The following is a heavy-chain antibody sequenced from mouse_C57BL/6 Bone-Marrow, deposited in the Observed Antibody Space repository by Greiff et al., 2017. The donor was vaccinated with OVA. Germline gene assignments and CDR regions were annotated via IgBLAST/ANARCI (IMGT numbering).Heavy chain of an antibody. CDR2: IWSGGST. Sequence: VKLVESGPGLVQPSQSLSLTCTVSGFSLTSYGVHWVRQSPGKGLEWLGVIWSGGSTDYNAAFISRLSISKDNSKSQVFFKMNRLQADDTAIYYCARYDYRWYWYFDVWGTGTTVTVSS. CDR3: ARYDYRWYWYFDV. J-gene: IGHJ1*03. V-gene: IGHV2-2*01. D-gene: IGHD2-4*01. CDR1: GFSLTSYG.